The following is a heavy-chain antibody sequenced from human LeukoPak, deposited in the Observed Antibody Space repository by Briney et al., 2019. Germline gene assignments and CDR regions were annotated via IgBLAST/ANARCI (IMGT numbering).Heavy chain of an antibody. CDR1: GFTFSTYA. D-gene: IGHD3-10*01. J-gene: IGHJ4*02. CDR3: AKDRDGGSNTRAKGFDY. V-gene: IGHV3-23*01. Sequence: GGSLRISCAASGFTFSTYAMSWVRQAPGEGLEWVSAISAGGGTTYYADSVKGRFTISRDKSKSTLFLQMHSLRVEDTALYYCAKDRDGGSNTRAKGFDYWGQGTPVTVSS. CDR2: ISAGGGTT.